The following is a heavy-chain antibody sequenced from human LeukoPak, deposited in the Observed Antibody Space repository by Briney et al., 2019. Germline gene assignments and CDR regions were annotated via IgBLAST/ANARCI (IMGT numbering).Heavy chain of an antibody. V-gene: IGHV1-2*02. CDR3: APSSSWNPFDY. D-gene: IGHD6-13*01. CDR1: GYTFTGYY. Sequence: LWASVKVSCKASGYTFTGYYMHWVRQAPGQGLEWMGWINPNSGGTNYALKFQGRVTMTRDTSISTAYMELSRLRSDDTAVYYCAPSSSWNPFDYWGQGTLVTVSS. J-gene: IGHJ4*02. CDR2: INPNSGGT.